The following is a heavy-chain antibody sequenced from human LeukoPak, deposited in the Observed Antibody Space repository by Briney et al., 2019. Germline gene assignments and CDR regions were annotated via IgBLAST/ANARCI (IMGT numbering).Heavy chain of an antibody. V-gene: IGHV4-4*02. CDR1: GGSISSSNW. Sequence: SGTLSLTCAVSGGSISSSNWWSWVRQPPGKGLEWIGEIYHSGSTNYNPSLKSRVTISVDKSKNQFSLKLSSVTAADTAVYYCARDVAVAGVYNWFDPWGQGTLVTVSS. CDR3: ARDVAVAGVYNWFDP. CDR2: IYHSGST. J-gene: IGHJ5*02. D-gene: IGHD6-19*01.